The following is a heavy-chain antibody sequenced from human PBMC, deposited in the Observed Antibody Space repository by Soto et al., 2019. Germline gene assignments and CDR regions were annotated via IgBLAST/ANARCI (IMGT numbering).Heavy chain of an antibody. Sequence: SVKVSCKASGGTFSSYAISWVRQAPGQGLEWMGGIIPIFGTANYAQKFQGRVTITADESTSTAYMELSSLRSEDTAVYYCASLDVEMATIRDYYYYGMDVWGQGATVTVSS. CDR3: ASLDVEMATIRDYYYYGMDV. CDR1: GGTFSSYA. V-gene: IGHV1-69*13. D-gene: IGHD3-9*01. CDR2: IIPIFGTA. J-gene: IGHJ6*02.